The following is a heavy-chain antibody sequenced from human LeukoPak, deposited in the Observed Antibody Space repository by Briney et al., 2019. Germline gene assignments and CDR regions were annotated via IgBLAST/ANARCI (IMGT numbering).Heavy chain of an antibody. J-gene: IGHJ4*02. CDR3: ARFSADCSTSSCYVDY. D-gene: IGHD2-2*01. CDR2: VHHSGSS. Sequence: SETLSLTCTVSGGSISSSDYYWGWIRQPPGKGLEWIGSVHHSGSSYYNPSLKSRFTMSIDTSKSQFSLRLNSVSAADSAVYYCARFSADCSTSSCYVDYWGRGTLVTVSS. CDR1: GGSISSSDYY. V-gene: IGHV4-39*01.